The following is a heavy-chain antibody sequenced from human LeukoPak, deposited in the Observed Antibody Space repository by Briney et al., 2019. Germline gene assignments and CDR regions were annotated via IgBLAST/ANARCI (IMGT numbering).Heavy chain of an antibody. J-gene: IGHJ6*02. CDR1: GYTFTSYG. D-gene: IGHD4-17*01. V-gene: IGHV1-18*01. CDR3: AKDLYGFYAMDV. Sequence: ASVKVSCKASGYTFTSYGISWVRQAPGQGLGWMGWISAYNGNTNYAQKLQGRVTMTTDTSTSTAYMELRSLRSDDTAVYYCAKDLYGFYAMDVWGQGTTVTVSS. CDR2: ISAYNGNT.